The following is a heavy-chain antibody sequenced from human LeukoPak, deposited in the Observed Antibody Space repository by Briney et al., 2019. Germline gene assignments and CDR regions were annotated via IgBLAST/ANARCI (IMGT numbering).Heavy chain of an antibody. CDR1: GYTFTNFG. J-gene: IGHJ4*02. Sequence: VASVKVSCKASGYTFTNFGINWVRQAPGQGLEWMGWISAYNGNTNYAQRLQGRVTMTTDTSTSTAYMELRSLRSDDTAVYYCARGRDYGDYNTQDLFVYWGQGTLVTVSS. D-gene: IGHD4-17*01. V-gene: IGHV1-18*01. CDR2: ISAYNGNT. CDR3: ARGRDYGDYNTQDLFVY.